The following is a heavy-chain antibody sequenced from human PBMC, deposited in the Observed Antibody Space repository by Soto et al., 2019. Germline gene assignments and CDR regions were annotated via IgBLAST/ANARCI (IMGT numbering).Heavy chain of an antibody. CDR3: SRYNEYEDYAQALDI. J-gene: IGHJ6*01. CDR1: GFSISNYG. D-gene: IGHD4-17*01. CDR2: IWYDGSKE. Sequence: QVRLVESGGGVVQPGTSLRLSCAASGFSISNYGMHWVRQAPGKGLEWMAAIWYDGSKEYYADSGEGRFTISRDNSKNMVWLQMNSLRDEDTATNYGSRYNEYEDYAQALDIWGQGKVVCVSS. V-gene: IGHV3-33*01.